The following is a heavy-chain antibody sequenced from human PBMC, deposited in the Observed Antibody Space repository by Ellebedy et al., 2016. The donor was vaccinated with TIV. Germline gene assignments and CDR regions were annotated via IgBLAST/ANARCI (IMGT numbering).Heavy chain of an antibody. V-gene: IGHV3-74*01. Sequence: GESLKISCAASGFTFSSYWVHWVRQAPGKGPVWVSRINNGGSSTSYADSVKGRSTISRDDARNSVFLQMNSLRAEDTAVYYCARSGGLDSWGQGTLVTVSS. CDR2: INNGGSST. CDR3: ARSGGLDS. J-gene: IGHJ4*02. CDR1: GFTFSSYW. D-gene: IGHD1-26*01.